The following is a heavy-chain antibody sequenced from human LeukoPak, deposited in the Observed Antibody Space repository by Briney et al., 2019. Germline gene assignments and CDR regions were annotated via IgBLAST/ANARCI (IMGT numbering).Heavy chain of an antibody. CDR3: ARGTTVVFNFDY. D-gene: IGHD4-23*01. V-gene: IGHV4-34*01. Sequence: SETLSLTCSVYGGSFSGYYWSWIRQPPGTGQDWIWEINHNGSTNYNTSLKSRVTISVDTSKYQFSLKLSSVTAADTAVYYCARGTTVVFNFDYWGQGTLVTVSS. J-gene: IGHJ4*02. CDR2: INHNGST. CDR1: GGSFSGYY.